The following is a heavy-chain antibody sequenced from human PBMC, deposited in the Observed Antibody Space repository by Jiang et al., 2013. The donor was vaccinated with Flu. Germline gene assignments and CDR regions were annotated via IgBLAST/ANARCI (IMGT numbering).Heavy chain of an antibody. CDR3: ARSRLPSPSSSRGNTTFDY. D-gene: IGHD2/OR15-2a*01. CDR1: GGSFSGYY. CDR2: SIIVEAP. J-gene: IGHJ5*01. Sequence: AVYGGSFSGYYWSWIRQTPGRGWSGLGKSIIVEAPTTTRPSRVRVTISVDTSKNQFSLKLSSVTAADTAVYYCARSRLPSPSSSRGNTTFDYSG. V-gene: IGHV4-34*01.